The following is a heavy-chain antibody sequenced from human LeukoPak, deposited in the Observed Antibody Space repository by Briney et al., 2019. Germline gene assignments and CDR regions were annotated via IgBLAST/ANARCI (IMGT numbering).Heavy chain of an antibody. Sequence: GGSLRLSCAASGFTFSSYSMNWVRQAPGKGLEWVSSISSSSSSIYYAGSVKGRFTISRDNTQKSLYLQMNSLRAEDTAVYCCAREGATAGSGYHFDYWGQGSLVTVSS. CDR1: GFTFSSYS. V-gene: IGHV3-21*01. CDR3: AREGATAGSGYHFDY. J-gene: IGHJ4*02. D-gene: IGHD6-13*01. CDR2: ISSSSSSI.